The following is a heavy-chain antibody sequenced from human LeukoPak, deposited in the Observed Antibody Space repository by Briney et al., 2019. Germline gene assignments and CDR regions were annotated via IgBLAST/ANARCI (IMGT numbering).Heavy chain of an antibody. Sequence: ASVKVSCKASGYTFTSYGVTWVRLAPGQGLEWMGWISPYDGNTNYAQRLQGRVTMTTDTSTSTAYMELRSLRPDDTAVYYCARGGVGYSGSHRAHNWFDPWGQGTLVTVSS. J-gene: IGHJ5*02. CDR2: ISPYDGNT. CDR1: GYTFTSYG. D-gene: IGHD1-26*01. CDR3: ARGGVGYSGSHRAHNWFDP. V-gene: IGHV1-18*01.